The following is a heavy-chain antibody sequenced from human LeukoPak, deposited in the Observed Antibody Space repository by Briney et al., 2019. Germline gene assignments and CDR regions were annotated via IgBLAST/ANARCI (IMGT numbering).Heavy chain of an antibody. Sequence: GGSLRLSCAASGFTFSGSAMHWVRQASGKGLEWVGRIRSKANSYATAYAASGKGRFTISRDDSKNTAYLQMNSLKTEDTAVYYCTRALPNSSSWSRWFDPWGQGTLVTVSS. CDR2: IRSKANSYAT. CDR3: TRALPNSSSWSRWFDP. CDR1: GFTFSGSA. V-gene: IGHV3-73*01. J-gene: IGHJ5*02. D-gene: IGHD6-13*01.